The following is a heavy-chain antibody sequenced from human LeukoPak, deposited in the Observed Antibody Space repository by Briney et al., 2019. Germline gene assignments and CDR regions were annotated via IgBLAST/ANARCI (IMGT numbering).Heavy chain of an antibody. CDR2: IYSGGST. Sequence: GGSLRLSXAASGFTVSSSYMNWVRQAPGKGLEWVSVIYSGGSTYYTDSVKGRFTISRDNSKNTLYLQMNSLRTEDTAVYYCVRNAFDTWGQGTRVIVSS. CDR3: VRNAFDT. CDR1: GFTVSSSY. V-gene: IGHV3-66*02. J-gene: IGHJ3*02.